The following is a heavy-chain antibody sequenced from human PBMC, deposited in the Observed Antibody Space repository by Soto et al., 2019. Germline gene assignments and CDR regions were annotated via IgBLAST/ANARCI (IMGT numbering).Heavy chain of an antibody. V-gene: IGHV4-30-4*08. Sequence: QVQLVESGGGLVKPGGSLRHSCAASGFTFSDYYMSWIRQAPGKGLEWIGNTHYSGNTYYNPSLKSRVIISVDTSKNQFSLRLSSVTAADTAMYFCVRGVAARPARLGMDLWGPGTTVTVSS. CDR3: VRGVAARPARLGMDL. CDR2: THYSGNT. D-gene: IGHD6-6*01. CDR1: GFTFSDYY. J-gene: IGHJ6*02.